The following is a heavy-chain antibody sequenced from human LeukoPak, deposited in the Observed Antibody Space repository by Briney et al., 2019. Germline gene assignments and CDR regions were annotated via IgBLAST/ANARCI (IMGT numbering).Heavy chain of an antibody. V-gene: IGHV3-9*01. D-gene: IGHD6-19*01. CDR1: GFTFDDYA. CDR3: ARLGQWLVDY. CDR2: ISWNSGSI. Sequence: GGSLRLSCAASGFTFDDYAMHWVRQAPGKGLEWVSGISWNSGSIGYADSVKGRFTISRDNAKNSLYLQMNSLRAEDTAVYYCARLGQWLVDYWGQGTLVTVSS. J-gene: IGHJ4*02.